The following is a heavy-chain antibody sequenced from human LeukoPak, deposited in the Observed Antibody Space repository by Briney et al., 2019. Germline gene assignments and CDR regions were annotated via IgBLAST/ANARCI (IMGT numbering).Heavy chain of an antibody. V-gene: IGHV1-2*02. Sequence: ASVKVPCKASGYALTGYYFHWVRQAPGQGLEWMGWINPNIGDTNYAEKFQGRVTLTRDTSINIAYIELSRLTSDDTAVYYCARSSGFFYYFDYWGQGTLVTVSS. CDR2: INPNIGDT. CDR3: ARSSGFFYYFDY. D-gene: IGHD3-22*01. J-gene: IGHJ4*02. CDR1: GYALTGYY.